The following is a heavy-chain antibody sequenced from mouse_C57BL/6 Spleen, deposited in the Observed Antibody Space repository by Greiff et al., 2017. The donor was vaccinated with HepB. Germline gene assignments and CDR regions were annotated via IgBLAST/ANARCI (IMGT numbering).Heavy chain of an antibody. J-gene: IGHJ1*03. D-gene: IGHD1-1*01. CDR1: GYTFTDYN. V-gene: IGHV1-18*01. CDR2: INPNNGGT. Sequence: EVQLQQSGPELVKPGASVKIPCKASGYTFTDYNMDWVKQSHGKSLEWIGDINPNNGGTIYNQKFKGKATLTVDKSSSTAYMELRSLTSEDTAVYYCARGLYGSRNWYFDVWGTGTTVTVSS. CDR3: ARGLYGSRNWYFDV.